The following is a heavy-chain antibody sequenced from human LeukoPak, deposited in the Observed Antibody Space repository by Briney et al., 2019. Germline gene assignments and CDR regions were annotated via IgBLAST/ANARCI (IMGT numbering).Heavy chain of an antibody. CDR1: GFSVSTNY. V-gene: IGHV3-53*01. CDR2: IYSGGST. J-gene: IGHJ4*02. D-gene: IGHD3-10*01. CDR3: AREVGREYYFDY. Sequence: GGSLRLSCAASGFSVSTNYMYWVRQAPGKGLEWVSVIYSGGSTYYADSVKGRFTISRHNSKNTLNLQMNSLRAEDTAVYYCAREVGREYYFDYWGQGTLVTVSS.